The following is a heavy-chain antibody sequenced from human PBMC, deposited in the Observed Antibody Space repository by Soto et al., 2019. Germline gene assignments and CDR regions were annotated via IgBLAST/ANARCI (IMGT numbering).Heavy chain of an antibody. J-gene: IGHJ4*02. CDR3: ARGRVDGGELDL. CDR1: GFTFRTYG. Sequence: ESGGGVVQPGRSLRLSCGASGFTFRTYGMYWVRQAPGKGLEWVAVIWYDASNKYYADSVKGRFTISRDNSENTLYLQMNSLRAEDTAVYYCARGRVDGGELDLWGQGTLVTVSS. CDR2: IWYDASNK. D-gene: IGHD1-26*01. V-gene: IGHV3-33*01.